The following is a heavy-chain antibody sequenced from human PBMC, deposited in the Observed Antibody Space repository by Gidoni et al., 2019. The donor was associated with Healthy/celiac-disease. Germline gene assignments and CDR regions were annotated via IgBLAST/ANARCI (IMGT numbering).Heavy chain of an antibody. J-gene: IGHJ3*02. CDR2: ISSSSSYI. Sequence: EVQLVESGGGLVKPGGSLRLSCAASGFTFSSYSMNWVRQAPGKGLEWVSSISSSSSYIYYADSVKGRFTISRDNAKNSLYLQMNSLRAEDTAVYYCARDTPLNSGYDYWDAFDIWGQGTMVTVSS. D-gene: IGHD5-12*01. CDR1: GFTFSSYS. V-gene: IGHV3-21*01. CDR3: ARDTPLNSGYDYWDAFDI.